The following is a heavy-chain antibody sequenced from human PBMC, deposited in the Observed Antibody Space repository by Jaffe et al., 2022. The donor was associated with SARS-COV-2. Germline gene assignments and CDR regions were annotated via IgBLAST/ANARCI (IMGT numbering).Heavy chain of an antibody. CDR2: ISYDGSNK. J-gene: IGHJ6*02. D-gene: IGHD2-15*01. CDR1: GFTFSSYG. Sequence: QVQLVESGGGVVQPGRSLRLSCAASGFTFSSYGMHWVRQAPGKGLEWVAVISYDGSNKYYADSVKGRFTISRDNSKNTLYLQMNSLRAEDTAVYYCAKVAGYCSGGSYCYYYYYGMDVWGQGTTVTVSS. CDR3: AKVAGYCSGGSYCYYYYYGMDV. V-gene: IGHV3-30*18.